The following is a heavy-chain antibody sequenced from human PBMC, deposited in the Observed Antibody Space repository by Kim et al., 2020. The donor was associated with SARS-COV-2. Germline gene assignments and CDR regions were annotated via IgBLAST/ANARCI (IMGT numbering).Heavy chain of an antibody. CDR3: ARQGIIVVVPAAIGY. J-gene: IGHJ4*02. CDR2: IYYSGST. Sequence: SETLSLTCTVSGGSISSSSYYWGWIRQPPGKGLEWIGSIYYSGSTYYNPSLKSRVTISVDTSKNQFSLKLSSVTAADTAVYYCARQGIIVVVPAAIGYWGQGTLVTVSS. D-gene: IGHD2-2*01. CDR1: GGSISSSSYY. V-gene: IGHV4-39*01.